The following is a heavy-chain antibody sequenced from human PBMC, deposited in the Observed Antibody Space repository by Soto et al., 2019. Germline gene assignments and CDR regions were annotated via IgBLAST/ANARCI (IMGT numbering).Heavy chain of an antibody. D-gene: IGHD3-22*01. CDR2: IKSKTDGGTT. CDR1: GSTFTNAW. V-gene: IGHV3-15*07. Sequence: PGGALRLSCASSGSTFTNAWINWVRQAPGKWVEWVGRIKSKTDGGTTDDAAPVNGRFAISRDDSHNMVYLQMHSLKIEDTAVYYCTKDSYSTIIIVRFDYWGHGTLVTVSS. J-gene: IGHJ4*01. CDR3: TKDSYSTIIIVRFDY.